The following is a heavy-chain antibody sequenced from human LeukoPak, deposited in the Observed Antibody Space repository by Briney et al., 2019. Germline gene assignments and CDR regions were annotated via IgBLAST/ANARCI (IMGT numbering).Heavy chain of an antibody. Sequence: GGSLRLSCAASGFSIRTYSMTWVRQAPGKGLEWVSTISSSGGYIYYADSVKGRFTISRDTAKNSLYLQMNSLRVEDTAVYNCARLRDTVTSASDYWGQGTLVTVSS. CDR2: ISSSGGYI. CDR1: GFSIRTYS. V-gene: IGHV3-21*01. J-gene: IGHJ4*02. D-gene: IGHD4-17*01. CDR3: ARLRDTVTSASDY.